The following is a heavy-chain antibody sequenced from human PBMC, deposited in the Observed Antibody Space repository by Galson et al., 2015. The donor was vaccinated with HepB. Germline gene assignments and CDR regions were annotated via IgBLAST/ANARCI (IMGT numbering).Heavy chain of an antibody. D-gene: IGHD3-9*01. CDR2: ISAYNGNT. CDR1: GYTFTSYG. CDR3: ARGWADYDILTGHIYGMDV. J-gene: IGHJ6*02. Sequence: SVKVSCKASGYTFTSYGISWVRQAPGQGLEWMGWISAYNGNTNYAQKLQGRVTMTTDTSTGTACMELRSLRSDDTAVYYCARGWADYDILTGHIYGMDVWGQGTTVTVSS. V-gene: IGHV1-18*01.